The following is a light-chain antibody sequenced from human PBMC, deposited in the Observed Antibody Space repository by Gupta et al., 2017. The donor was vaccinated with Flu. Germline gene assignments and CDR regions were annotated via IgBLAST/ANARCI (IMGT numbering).Light chain of an antibody. V-gene: IGLV3-21*02. CDR1: NIGDKS. Sequence: YVLTQPPSVSVAPGQTTRIPCGGDNIGDKSVHWYQQKPGQAPVLVVYDDDDRPSGIPERFSGSNSGNTATLTISRVEAGDEADYYCQLWDSSTDLVIFGGGTQLTVL. CDR2: DDD. J-gene: IGLJ2*01. CDR3: QLWDSSTDLVI.